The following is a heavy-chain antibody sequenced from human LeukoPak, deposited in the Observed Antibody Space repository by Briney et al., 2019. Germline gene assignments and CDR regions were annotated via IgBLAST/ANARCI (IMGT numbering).Heavy chain of an antibody. CDR2: IYYSGST. CDR3: ARRSRYSSGIYYFDY. CDR1: GGSISSYY. Sequence: SETLSLTCTVSGGSISSYYWNWIRQPPGKGLEWIAYIYYSGSTDYNPSLKSRVTISVDTSKNQFSLKLSSVTAADTAVYYCARRSRYSSGIYYFDYWGQGTLVTVSS. J-gene: IGHJ4*02. V-gene: IGHV4-59*08. D-gene: IGHD3-10*01.